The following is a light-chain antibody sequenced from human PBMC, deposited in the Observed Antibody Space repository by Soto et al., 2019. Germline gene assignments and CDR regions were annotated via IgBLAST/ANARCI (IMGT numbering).Light chain of an antibody. CDR1: QSICSW. J-gene: IGKJ2*01. V-gene: IGKV1-5*03. Sequence: DIQMTQSPSTLSASVGDRVTITCRASQSICSWLAWYQQKPGKAPKLLIYKASSLESGVPSRFSGSGSGTEFTLTISSLQPDEFATYYCQQYNSYSFTFGQGTKLEIK. CDR2: KAS. CDR3: QQYNSYSFT.